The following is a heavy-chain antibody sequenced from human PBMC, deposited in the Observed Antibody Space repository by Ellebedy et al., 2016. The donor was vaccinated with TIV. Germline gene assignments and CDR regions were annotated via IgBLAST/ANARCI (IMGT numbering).Heavy chain of an antibody. CDR3: ARVLGSAFDV. J-gene: IGHJ3*01. CDR1: GFIFTTYA. CDR2: ISADGSST. V-gene: IGHV3-23*01. Sequence: GESLKISCVASGFIFTTYAMSWVRQAPGKGLEWVSRISADGSSTYYADSVRGRFTISRDNSNNTLYLQMNSLRAEDTAVYYCARVLGSAFDVWGQGTMVTVSS. D-gene: IGHD1-26*01.